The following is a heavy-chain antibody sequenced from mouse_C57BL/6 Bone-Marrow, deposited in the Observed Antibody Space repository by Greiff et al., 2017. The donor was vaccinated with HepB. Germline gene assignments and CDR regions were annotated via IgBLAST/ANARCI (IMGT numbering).Heavy chain of an antibody. CDR1: GYTFTDYE. J-gene: IGHJ2*01. Sequence: VQLQQSGAELVRPGASVTLSCKASGYTFTDYEIHWVKQTPVHGLEWIGAIDPETGGTAYNQKFKGKAILTADKSSSTAYMELRSLTSEDSAVYYCTSYDEGFDYWGQGTTLTVSS. V-gene: IGHV1-15*01. CDR2: IDPETGGT. CDR3: TSYDEGFDY. D-gene: IGHD2-12*01.